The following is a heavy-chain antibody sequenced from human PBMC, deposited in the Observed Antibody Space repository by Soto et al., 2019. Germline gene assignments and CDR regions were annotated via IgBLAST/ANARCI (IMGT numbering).Heavy chain of an antibody. J-gene: IGHJ5*02. Sequence: GGSLRLSCAASGFTFSSYGMHWVRQAPGKGLEWVAVISYDGSNKYYADSVKGRFTISRDNSKNTLYLQMNSLRAEDTAVYYCAKARSREGGTGRRGSWFDPWGQGTLVTVSS. CDR1: GFTFSSYG. V-gene: IGHV3-30*18. D-gene: IGHD2-15*01. CDR3: AKARSREGGTGRRGSWFDP. CDR2: ISYDGSNK.